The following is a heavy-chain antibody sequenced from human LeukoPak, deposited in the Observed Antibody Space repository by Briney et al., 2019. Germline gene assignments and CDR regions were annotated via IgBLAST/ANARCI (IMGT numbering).Heavy chain of an antibody. Sequence: SETLSLTCTVSGGSLSTYFWTWIRQPAGKGLEWIGRIYARGGTTHTPSLKSRVTMSVDTSKSQFSLKLSSVTPADTAVYHCAREVYDTGGYYIHYWGQGTLVTVSS. V-gene: IGHV4-4*07. D-gene: IGHD3-22*01. J-gene: IGHJ4*02. CDR2: IYARGGT. CDR3: AREVYDTGGYYIHY. CDR1: GGSLSTYF.